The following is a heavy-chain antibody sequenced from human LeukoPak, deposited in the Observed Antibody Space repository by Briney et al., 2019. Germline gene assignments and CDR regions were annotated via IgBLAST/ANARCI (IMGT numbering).Heavy chain of an antibody. CDR2: IIPIFGTA. CDR1: GGTFSSYA. CDR3: AKDIPWRGLWDTTGGHDY. J-gene: IGHJ4*02. V-gene: IGHV1-69*13. D-gene: IGHD4/OR15-4a*01. Sequence: GASVKVSCKASGGTFSSYAISWVRQAPGQGLEWMGGIIPIFGTANYAQKFQGRVTITADESTSTAYMELSSLRSEDTAVYYCAKDIPWRGLWDTTGGHDYWGQGTLVTVSS.